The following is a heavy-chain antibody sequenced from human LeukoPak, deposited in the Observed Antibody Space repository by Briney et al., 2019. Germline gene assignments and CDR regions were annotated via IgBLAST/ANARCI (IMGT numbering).Heavy chain of an antibody. CDR2: ISSSSSYI. Sequence: GGSLRLSCGASGFTFSSYAMAWVCQAPGKGLEWVSSISSSSSYIYYADSVKGRFTISRDNAKNSLYLQMNSLRAEDTAVYYCVRDLVAVAGSSYYYYGMDVWGQGTTVTVSS. CDR3: VRDLVAVAGSSYYYYGMDV. CDR1: GFTFSSYA. D-gene: IGHD6-19*01. J-gene: IGHJ6*02. V-gene: IGHV3-21*01.